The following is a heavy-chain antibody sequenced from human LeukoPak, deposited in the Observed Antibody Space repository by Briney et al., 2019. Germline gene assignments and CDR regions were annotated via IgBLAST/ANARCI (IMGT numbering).Heavy chain of an antibody. D-gene: IGHD3-10*01. CDR2: ISSSSSYI. V-gene: IGHV3-21*01. Sequence: GGSLRLSCAASGFTFSSYSMNWVRQAPGKGLEWVSSISSSSSYIYYADLVKGRFTISRDNAKNSLYLQMNSLRAEDTAVYYCARDGAYYGSGSYGDYWGQGTLVTVSS. CDR3: ARDGAYYGSGSYGDY. CDR1: GFTFSSYS. J-gene: IGHJ4*02.